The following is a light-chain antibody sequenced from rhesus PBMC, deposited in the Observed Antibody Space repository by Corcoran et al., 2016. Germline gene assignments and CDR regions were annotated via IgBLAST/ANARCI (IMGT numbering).Light chain of an antibody. V-gene: IGKV1S14*01. J-gene: IGKJ4*01. CDR1: QGISNY. CDR2: YAS. Sequence: DIQMTQSPSSLSASVGDTVTITCRASQGISNYLAWYQQKPGKAPKPLIYYASNLESGVPARFSGSGSWTDFTLTISSLQPEDLASYYCQQHNSYPTFGGGTKVEIK. CDR3: QQHNSYPT.